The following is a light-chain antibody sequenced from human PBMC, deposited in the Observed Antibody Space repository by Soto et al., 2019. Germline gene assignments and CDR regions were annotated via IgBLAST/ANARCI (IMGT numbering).Light chain of an antibody. CDR2: EVS. J-gene: IGLJ3*02. V-gene: IGLV2-8*01. CDR3: SSYAGSNNCV. Sequence: QSALTQPPSASGSPGQSVTISCTGTSSDVGDYNYVSWYQQHPGKAPKLMIYEVSKRPSGVPDRFSGSKSGNTASLTVSGLQAEVEADYSCSSYAGSNNCVFGGGTKLTVL. CDR1: SSDVGDYNY.